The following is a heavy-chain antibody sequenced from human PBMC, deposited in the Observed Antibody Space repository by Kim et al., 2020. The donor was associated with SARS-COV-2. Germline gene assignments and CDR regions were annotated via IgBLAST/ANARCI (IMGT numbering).Heavy chain of an antibody. D-gene: IGHD3-9*01. CDR2: IIPIFGTA. CDR3: ARDRENYDILTGISYRYFDY. J-gene: IGHJ4*02. Sequence: SVKVSCKASGGTFSSYANSWVRQAPGQGLEWMGGIIPIFGTANYAQKFQGRVTITADESTSTAYMELSSLRSEDTAVYYCARDRENYDILTGISYRYFDYWGQGTLVTVSS. V-gene: IGHV1-69*13. CDR1: GGTFSSYA.